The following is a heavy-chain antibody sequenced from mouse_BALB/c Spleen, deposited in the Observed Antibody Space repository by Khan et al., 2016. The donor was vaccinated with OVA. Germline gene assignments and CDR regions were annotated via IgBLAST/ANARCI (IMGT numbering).Heavy chain of an antibody. Sequence: VQLQQSGPELVKPGASVKISCKASGYTFTDYNMHWVKQSHGKSLEWIGYIYPYNGGTGYNQKFKSKATLTVDNSSSTAYMELRSLTSEDSAVYYCARSGNYDYDRFASWGQGTLVTVSA. CDR2: IYPYNGGT. V-gene: IGHV1S29*02. J-gene: IGHJ3*01. CDR3: ARSGNYDYDRFAS. CDR1: GYTFTDYN. D-gene: IGHD2-4*01.